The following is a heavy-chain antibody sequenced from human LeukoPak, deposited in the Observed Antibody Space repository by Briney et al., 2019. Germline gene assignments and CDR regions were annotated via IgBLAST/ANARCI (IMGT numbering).Heavy chain of an antibody. CDR3: ATQSRYCSGGSCYQIDP. CDR1: GYTFTSYD. CDR2: MNPNSGNT. V-gene: IGHV1-8*01. Sequence: GASVKVSCKASGYTFTSYDINWVRQATGQGLEWMGWMNPNSGNTGYAQKFQGRVTMTRNTSISTAYMELSSLRSEDTAVYYCATQSRYCSGGSCYQIDPWGQGTLVTVSS. J-gene: IGHJ5*02. D-gene: IGHD2-15*01.